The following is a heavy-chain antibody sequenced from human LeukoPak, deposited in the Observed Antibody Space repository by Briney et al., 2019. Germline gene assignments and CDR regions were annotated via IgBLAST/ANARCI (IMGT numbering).Heavy chain of an antibody. CDR2: IYPGDSDT. CDR1: GYSFTSYW. Sequence: GESLQISCKGSGYSFTSYWIGWVRQMPGKGLEWMGIIYPGDSDTRYSPSFQGQVTISADKSISTAYLQWSSLKASDTAMYYCARHGTYSSSWWQTEYFQHWGQGTLVTVSS. V-gene: IGHV5-51*01. J-gene: IGHJ1*01. CDR3: ARHGTYSSSWWQTEYFQH. D-gene: IGHD6-13*01.